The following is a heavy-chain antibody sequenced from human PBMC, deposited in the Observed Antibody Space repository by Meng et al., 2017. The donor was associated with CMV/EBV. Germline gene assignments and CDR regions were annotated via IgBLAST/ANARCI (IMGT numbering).Heavy chain of an antibody. J-gene: IGHJ4*02. CDR3: VRSSGWSLFDY. CDR2: VNSNNDAT. Sequence: QVQPVQSGAEMKKPGPSVKVSCTTSGFTFSDYYIHWVRQAPGQGLEWMGWVNSNNDATNYARKFQGRVAMTRDTSISTAHMELSRLMSDDTAVYYCVRSSGWSLFDYWGQGTLVTVSS. D-gene: IGHD6-19*01. CDR1: GFTFSDYY. V-gene: IGHV1-2*02.